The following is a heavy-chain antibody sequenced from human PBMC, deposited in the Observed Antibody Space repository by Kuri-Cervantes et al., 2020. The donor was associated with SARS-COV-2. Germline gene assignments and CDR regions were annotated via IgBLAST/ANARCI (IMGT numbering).Heavy chain of an antibody. V-gene: IGHV4-34*01. CDR3: ARSSPNGAAQFDY. D-gene: IGHD2-8*01. CDR1: GGSFSGYY. Sequence: SETLSLTCAVYGGSFSGYYWSWIRQPPGKGLEWIGEINHSGSTNYNPSLKSRVTISVDTSKNQFSLKLSSVTAADTAVYYCARSSPNGAAQFDYWGQGTLVTVSS. J-gene: IGHJ4*02. CDR2: INHSGST.